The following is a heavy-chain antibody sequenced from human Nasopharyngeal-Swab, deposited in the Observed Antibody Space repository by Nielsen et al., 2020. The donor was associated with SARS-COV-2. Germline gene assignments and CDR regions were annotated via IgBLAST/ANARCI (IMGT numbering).Heavy chain of an antibody. D-gene: IGHD5-18*01. V-gene: IGHV1-46*01. J-gene: IGHJ6*02. CDR3: TIGGNSYGYGYYYGMDV. Sequence: APVKVSCKASGYTFTSYYMHWVRQAPGQGLEWMGIINPSGGSTSYAQKFQGRVTMTRDTSTSTVYMELSSLRSEDTAVYYCTIGGNSYGYGYYYGMDVWGQGTTVTVSS. CDR2: INPSGGST. CDR1: GYTFTSYY.